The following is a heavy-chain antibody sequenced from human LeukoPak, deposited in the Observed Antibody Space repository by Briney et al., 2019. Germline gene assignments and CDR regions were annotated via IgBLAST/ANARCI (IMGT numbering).Heavy chain of an antibody. CDR2: ISVYNGNR. CDR3: ARAPLVFVNDY. Sequence: GASVKVSCKASGYAFTSYGISWVRQAPGQGLEWMGWISVYNGNRNYSQKLQGKGTITTYTSTSTAYLELQSLSSDVTAVYYSARAPLVFVNDYWGQGTLVTVSS. D-gene: IGHD3-16*02. CDR1: GYAFTSYG. V-gene: IGHV1-18*01. J-gene: IGHJ4*02.